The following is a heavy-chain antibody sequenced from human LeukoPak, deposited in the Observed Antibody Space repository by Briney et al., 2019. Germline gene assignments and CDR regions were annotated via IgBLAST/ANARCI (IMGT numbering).Heavy chain of an antibody. V-gene: IGHV1-69*05. Sequence: SGKVSCKAAGGTFSSYAISGVRQAPGQGLEWRGGIIPIVVTANYAQKFQGRVTITTDESTRTAYMELSRLTSEHTAVSYCAREHRIVGAITVGALDIWGQGTMVTVSS. CDR1: GGTFSSYA. D-gene: IGHD1-26*01. J-gene: IGHJ3*02. CDR2: IIPIVVTA. CDR3: AREHRIVGAITVGALDI.